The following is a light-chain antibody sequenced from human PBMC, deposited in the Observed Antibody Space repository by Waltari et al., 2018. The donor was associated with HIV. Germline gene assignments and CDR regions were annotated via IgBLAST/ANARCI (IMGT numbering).Light chain of an antibody. CDR1: EDIRTF. CDR3: QKYNSAPRT. V-gene: IGKV1-27*01. Sequence: DIQMTQSPSSLSASVGDRVTITCRASEDIRTFLAWYQQKSGKVPKLLIYSASTLQSGVTSRFSGGGSGTDFSLTINNLQPEDAGTYYCQKYNSAPRTFGRGT. CDR2: SAS. J-gene: IGKJ2*01.